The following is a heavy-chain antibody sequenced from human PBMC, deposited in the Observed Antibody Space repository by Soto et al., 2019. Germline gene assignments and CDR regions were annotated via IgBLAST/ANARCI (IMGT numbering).Heavy chain of an antibody. D-gene: IGHD2-21*02. CDR3: AREDDGGDRDYYGLDV. Sequence: SSETLSLTCAVSGGSISSEYFHWTWIRQSPGKGLEWIGYIHYTGSIMYNPSFKSRLTMAVDTTKNQFSLQLTSVTAADTAVYFCAREDDGGDRDYYGLDVWGQGTTVPVSS. CDR2: IHYTGSI. CDR1: GGSISSEYFH. V-gene: IGHV4-30-4*08. J-gene: IGHJ6*02.